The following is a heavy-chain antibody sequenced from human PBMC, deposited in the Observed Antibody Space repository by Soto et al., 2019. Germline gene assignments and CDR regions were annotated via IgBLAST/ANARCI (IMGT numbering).Heavy chain of an antibody. CDR2: MSNDGISK. CDR1: GFTFSTYG. CDR3: TQGYHSSGHPGYGGAFDI. V-gene: IGHV3-30*18. J-gene: IGHJ3*02. D-gene: IGHD3-22*01. Sequence: QVQLVESGGGVVQPGRSLRLSCAASGFTFSTYGMHWVRQAPGKGLEWVAVMSNDGISKHYGDSVKGRFTISRDNSKNPLYLQMNSLRAEDTAVYFCTQGYHSSGHPGYGGAFDIWGQGTMVTVSS.